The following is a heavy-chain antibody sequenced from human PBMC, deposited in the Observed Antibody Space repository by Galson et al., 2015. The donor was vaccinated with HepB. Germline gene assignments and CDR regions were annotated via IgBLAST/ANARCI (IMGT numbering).Heavy chain of an antibody. Sequence: SLRLSCAASGFTFSSYAMSWVRPAPGKGLEWVSAISGSGGSTYYADSVKGRFTISRDNSKNTLYLQMNSLRAEDTAVYYCAKDPIVVVPAAIKIDYWGQGTLVTVSS. D-gene: IGHD2-2*01. V-gene: IGHV3-23*01. J-gene: IGHJ4*02. CDR3: AKDPIVVVPAAIKIDY. CDR1: GFTFSSYA. CDR2: ISGSGGST.